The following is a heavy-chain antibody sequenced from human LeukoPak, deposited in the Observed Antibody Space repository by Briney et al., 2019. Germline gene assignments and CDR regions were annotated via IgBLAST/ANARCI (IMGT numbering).Heavy chain of an antibody. CDR2: IYYSGST. V-gene: IGHV4-59*01. J-gene: IGHJ5*02. D-gene: IGHD3-3*01. CDR3: ARVHYDFWSGFRFNWFDP. CDR1: GVSISSYY. Sequence: SSETLSLTCTVSGVSISSYYWSWIRQPPGKGLEWIGYIYYSGSTNYNPSLKSRVTISVDTSKNQFSLKLSSVTAADTAVYYCARVHYDFWSGFRFNWFDPWGQGTLVTVSS.